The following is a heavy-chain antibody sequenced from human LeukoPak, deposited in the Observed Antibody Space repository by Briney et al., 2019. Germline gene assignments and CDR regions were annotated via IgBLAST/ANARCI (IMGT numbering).Heavy chain of an antibody. Sequence: GGSLRLSCAASGFTFSSYAMSWVRQAPGKGLEWVSAISGSGGSTYYADSVQGRFTISRDNSKNTLYLQMNSLRAEDTAVYYCAKVMWDIVVVVAAVLSAFDIWGQGTMVTVSS. V-gene: IGHV3-23*01. CDR2: ISGSGGST. D-gene: IGHD2-15*01. CDR3: AKVMWDIVVVVAAVLSAFDI. J-gene: IGHJ3*02. CDR1: GFTFSSYA.